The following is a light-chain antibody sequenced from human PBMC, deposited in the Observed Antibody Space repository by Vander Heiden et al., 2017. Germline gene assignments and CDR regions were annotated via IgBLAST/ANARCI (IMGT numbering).Light chain of an antibody. Sequence: DIQMTQSPSSLSASVGDRVTITCRASQGIRGDVGWYQQKPGKAPERLIFDASSSQSGVPSRFSGSDSGTEFSLTISSLQPEDSATYYCLQHNSFPWTFDQGTKVEIK. CDR1: QGIRGD. CDR3: LQHNSFPWT. V-gene: IGKV1-17*01. CDR2: DAS. J-gene: IGKJ1*01.